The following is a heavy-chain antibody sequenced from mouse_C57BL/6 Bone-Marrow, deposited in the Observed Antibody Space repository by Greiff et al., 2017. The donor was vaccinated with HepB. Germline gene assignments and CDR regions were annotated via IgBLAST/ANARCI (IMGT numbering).Heavy chain of an antibody. Sequence: VKLQQSGPELVKPGASVKISCKASGYSFSSSWMNWVKQRPGKGLEWIGRIYPGDGDTNYNGKFKGKATLTADKSSSTAYMQLSSLTSEDSAVYFCARPPSTMVTTDGLWFAYWGQGTLVTVSA. D-gene: IGHD2-2*01. CDR2: IYPGDGDT. V-gene: IGHV1-82*01. CDR1: GYSFSSSW. CDR3: ARPPSTMVTTDGLWFAY. J-gene: IGHJ3*01.